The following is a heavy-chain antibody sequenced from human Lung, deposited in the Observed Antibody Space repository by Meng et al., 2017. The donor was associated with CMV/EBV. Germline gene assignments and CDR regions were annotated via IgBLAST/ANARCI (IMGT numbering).Heavy chain of an antibody. D-gene: IGHD6-13*01. V-gene: IGHV3-23*01. CDR3: AKAFSASWYREYYDY. CDR2: ITGSGGST. Sequence: LXLTXAASEFTFRSYAMSWVRQAPGRGLAWVSAITGSGGSTYYADSVKGRFTVSRDNSKNTLYLQMNSLRAEDTAVYYCAKAFSASWYREYYDYWGQGTXVTVSS. CDR1: EFTFRSYA. J-gene: IGHJ4*02.